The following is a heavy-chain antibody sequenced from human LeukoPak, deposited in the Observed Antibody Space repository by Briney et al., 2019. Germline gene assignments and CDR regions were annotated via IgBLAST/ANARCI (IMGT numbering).Heavy chain of an antibody. D-gene: IGHD6-19*01. CDR3: ARDRAMYSSGWQYYYYYYYGMDV. CDR1: GFTFSSYS. V-gene: IGHV3-48*02. Sequence: GGSLRLSCAASGFTFSSYSMNWVRQAPGKGLEWVSYISSSSSTIYYADPVKGRFTISRDNAKNSLYLQMNSLRDEDTAVYYCARDRAMYSSGWQYYYYYYYGMDVWGQGTTVTVSS. J-gene: IGHJ6*02. CDR2: ISSSSSTI.